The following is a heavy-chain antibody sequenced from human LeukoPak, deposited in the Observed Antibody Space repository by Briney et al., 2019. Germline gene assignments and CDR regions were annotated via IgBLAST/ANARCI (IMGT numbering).Heavy chain of an antibody. CDR3: AKNRGSSSDEYYFDY. Sequence: GGSLRLSCAASGFTVSNNYMTWVRQAPGKGLEWVSLIYSGGSTYYADSVKGRFTISRDNSKNTLYLQMNSLRAEDTAVYYCAKNRGSSSDEYYFDYWGQGTLVTVSS. V-gene: IGHV3-66*01. CDR2: IYSGGST. CDR1: GFTVSNNY. J-gene: IGHJ4*02. D-gene: IGHD6-6*01.